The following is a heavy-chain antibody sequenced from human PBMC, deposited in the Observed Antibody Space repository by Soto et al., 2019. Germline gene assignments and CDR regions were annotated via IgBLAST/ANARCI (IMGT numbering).Heavy chain of an antibody. CDR1: GFTFSSYA. Sequence: GGSLRLSCAASGFTFSSYAMHWVRQAPGKGLEWVAVISYDGSNKYYADSVKGRFTISRDNSKNTLYLQMNSLRAEDTAVYYCERVHCGGDCYRTYYYYGMDVWGQGTTVTVSS. D-gene: IGHD2-21*02. CDR2: ISYDGSNK. J-gene: IGHJ6*02. CDR3: ERVHCGGDCYRTYYYYGMDV. V-gene: IGHV3-30-3*01.